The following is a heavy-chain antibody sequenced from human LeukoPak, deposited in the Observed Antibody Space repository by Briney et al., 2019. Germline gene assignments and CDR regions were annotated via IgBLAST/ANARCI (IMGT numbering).Heavy chain of an antibody. CDR3: ARSEGDFWSVQELDY. Sequence: GGSLRLSCAASGFTFSNYAMYWFRQARGKGLEWVAVIAYDGSNEYYADSVKGRFTISRDNSKNTLYLQMNSLRAEDTSVYYLARSEGDFWSVQELDYWGQGTRVSASS. J-gene: IGHJ4*02. CDR1: GFTFSNYA. V-gene: IGHV3-30*01. D-gene: IGHD3-3*01. CDR2: IAYDGSNE.